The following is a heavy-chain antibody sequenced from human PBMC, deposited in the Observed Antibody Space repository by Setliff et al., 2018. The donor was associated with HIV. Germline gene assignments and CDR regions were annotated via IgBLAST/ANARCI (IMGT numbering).Heavy chain of an antibody. CDR2: IYYNGST. V-gene: IGHV4-31*03. CDR1: GGSISSGGYY. CDR3: ARAKSLVRGVNYFDY. J-gene: IGHJ4*02. Sequence: PSETLSLTCTVSGGSISSGGYYWSWIRQHPGKGLEWIGFIYYNGSTYHNPSLKSRVTISVDTSKNQFSLKLNSVTAADTAVYYCARAKSLVRGVNYFDYWGQGTLVTAPQ. D-gene: IGHD3-10*01.